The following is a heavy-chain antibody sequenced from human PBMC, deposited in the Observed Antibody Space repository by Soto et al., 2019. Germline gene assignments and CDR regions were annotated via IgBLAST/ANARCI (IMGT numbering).Heavy chain of an antibody. Sequence: EVQLVESGGGFVQPGGSLSLSCAASGFTFSRDWMSWVRQAPGKGLEGVANRTQDGSEKYYVDSVKGRFTISRDNAKNSLYLQMNSLRAEDTAVYYCAIEPNWNDVWAFDIWGQGTMVTVSS. CDR3: AIEPNWNDVWAFDI. D-gene: IGHD1-1*01. CDR1: GFTFSRDW. CDR2: RTQDGSEK. J-gene: IGHJ3*02. V-gene: IGHV3-7*01.